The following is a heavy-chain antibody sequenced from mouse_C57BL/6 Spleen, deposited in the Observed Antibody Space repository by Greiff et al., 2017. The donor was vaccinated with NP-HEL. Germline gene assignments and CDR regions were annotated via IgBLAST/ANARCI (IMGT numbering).Heavy chain of an antibody. D-gene: IGHD4-1*01. CDR1: GYTFTSYW. CDR3: ARGGTGTRYYAMDY. J-gene: IGHJ4*01. Sequence: VQLQQPGAELVKPGASVKLSCKASGYTFTSYWMQWVKQRPGQGLEWIGEIDPSDSYTNYNQKFKGKATLTVDTSSSTAYMQLSSLTSEDSAVYYCARGGTGTRYYAMDYWGQGTSVTVSS. V-gene: IGHV1-50*01. CDR2: IDPSDSYT.